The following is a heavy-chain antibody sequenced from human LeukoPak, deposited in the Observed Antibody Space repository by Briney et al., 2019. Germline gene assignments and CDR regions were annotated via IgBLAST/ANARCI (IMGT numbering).Heavy chain of an antibody. Sequence: ASVKVSCKASGYTFPSYGISWVRQAPGQGLEWMGWISAYNGNTNYTQKLQGRVTMTTDTLTSTAYMELRSLRSDDTAVYYCARASASPINSNSYYFETTKKNAFDIWGQGTMVTVSS. V-gene: IGHV1-18*01. J-gene: IGHJ3*02. CDR1: GYTFPSYG. CDR3: ARASASPINSNSYYFETTKKNAFDI. CDR2: ISAYNGNT. D-gene: IGHD3-22*01.